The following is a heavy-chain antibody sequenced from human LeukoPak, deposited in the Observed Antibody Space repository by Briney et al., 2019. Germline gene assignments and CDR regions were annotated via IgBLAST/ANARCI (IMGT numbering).Heavy chain of an antibody. V-gene: IGHV1-18*01. CDR2: ISTYNGHT. Sequence: ASVKVSCKASGYTFNSYGISWVRQAPGQGLEWMGWISTYNGHTNYAQKLQDRVTITTDTSTSTAYMELRSLRSDDTAVYYCARVLQDSSGSLAPCFDYWGQGTLVTVSS. J-gene: IGHJ4*02. CDR1: GYTFNSYG. CDR3: ARVLQDSSGSLAPCFDY. D-gene: IGHD3-22*01.